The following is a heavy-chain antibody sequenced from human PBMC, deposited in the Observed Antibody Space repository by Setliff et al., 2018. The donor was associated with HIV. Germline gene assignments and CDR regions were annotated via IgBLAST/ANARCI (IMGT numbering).Heavy chain of an antibody. J-gene: IGHJ6*03. Sequence: KSSETLSLTCTVSGGSISSYYWSWIRQPPGKGLEWIGYIYYSGSTNYNPSLKSRVTISVDTSKNQFSLKLSSVTAADTAVYYCARNSKNWNYPVEYYDYYMDVWGTGTTVTVSS. V-gene: IGHV4-59*08. D-gene: IGHD1-7*01. CDR2: IYYSGST. CDR1: GGSISSYY. CDR3: ARNSKNWNYPVEYYDYYMDV.